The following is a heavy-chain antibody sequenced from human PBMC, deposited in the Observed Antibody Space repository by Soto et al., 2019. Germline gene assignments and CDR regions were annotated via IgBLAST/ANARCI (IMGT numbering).Heavy chain of an antibody. D-gene: IGHD1-1*01. CDR1: GFTFSNYE. CDR2: IGSSGDTM. V-gene: IGHV3-48*03. J-gene: IGHJ5*02. CDR3: AREHGYQVHSLYNWFDP. Sequence: QPGGSLRLSCAASGFTFSNYEMNWVRQAPGKEPEWISYIGSSGDTMYYADSVRGRFTVSRDNAKNSLFLQMTSLRAEDTAVYYCAREHGYQVHSLYNWFDPWVQGTLVTVSS.